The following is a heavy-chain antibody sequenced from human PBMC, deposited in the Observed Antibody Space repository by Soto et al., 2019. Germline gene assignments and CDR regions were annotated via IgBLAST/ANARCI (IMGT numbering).Heavy chain of an antibody. V-gene: IGHV4-4*02. CDR2: IYHSGST. CDR1: GGSISSSNW. J-gene: IGHJ6*02. Sequence: SETLSLTXAVSGGSISSSNWWSWVHQPPGKGLEWIGEIYHSGSTNYNPSLKSRVTISVDKSKNQFSLKLSPVTAADTAVYYCARRARPGYYYYGMDVWGQGTTVTVSS. D-gene: IGHD6-6*01. CDR3: ARRARPGYYYYGMDV.